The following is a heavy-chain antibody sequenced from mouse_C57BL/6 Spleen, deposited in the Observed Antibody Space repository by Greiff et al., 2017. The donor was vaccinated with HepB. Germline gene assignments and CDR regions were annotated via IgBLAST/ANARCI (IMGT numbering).Heavy chain of an antibody. CDR1: GFTFSDYY. CDR3: ARRGVGRGDY. CDR2: ISNGGGST. J-gene: IGHJ4*01. D-gene: IGHD4-1*01. V-gene: IGHV5-12*01. Sequence: EVQGVESGGGLVQPGGSLKLSCAASGFTFSDYYMYWVRQTPEKRLEWVAYISNGGGSTYYPDTVKGRFTISRDNAKNTLYLQMSRLKSEDTAMYYCARRGVGRGDYWGQGTSVTVSS.